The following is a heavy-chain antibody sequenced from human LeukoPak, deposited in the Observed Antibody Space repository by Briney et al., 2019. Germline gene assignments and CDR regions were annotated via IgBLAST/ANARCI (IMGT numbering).Heavy chain of an antibody. CDR3: AARPLRARHYYYYGMDV. V-gene: IGHV3-30*03. J-gene: IGHJ6*02. CDR2: ISYDGSIK. Sequence: GGSLRLSCAASGFTFSSYGMHWVRQAPGKGLEWVAVISYDGSIKYYADSVKGRFTISRDNSKNTLYLQMNSLRAEDTAVYYCAARPLRARHYYYYGMDVWGQGTTVTVSS. CDR1: GFTFSSYG.